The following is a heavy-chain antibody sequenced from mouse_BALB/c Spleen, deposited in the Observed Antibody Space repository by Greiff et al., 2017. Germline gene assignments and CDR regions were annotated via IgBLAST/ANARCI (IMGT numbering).Heavy chain of an antibody. Sequence: EVQRVESGGGLVQPGGSLKLSCAASGFTFSSYGMSWVRQTPDKRLELVATINSNGGSTYYPDSVKGRFTISRDNAKNTLYLQMSSLKSEDTAMYYCARNGNSFDVWGAGTTVTVSS. V-gene: IGHV5-6-3*01. CDR2: INSNGGST. CDR1: GFTFSSYG. CDR3: ARNGNSFDV. D-gene: IGHD2-1*01. J-gene: IGHJ1*01.